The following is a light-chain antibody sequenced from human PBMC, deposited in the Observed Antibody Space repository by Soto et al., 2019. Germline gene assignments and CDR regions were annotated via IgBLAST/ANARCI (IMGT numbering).Light chain of an antibody. CDR1: QSVSSN. Sequence: EIVMTQSPATLSVSPGERATLSCRASQSVSSNLAWYHQKPGQAPRLLIYGASTRASGIPARFSGSGSGTEFTLTISSLXSEDFAVYYCQQYNNWPPLTFGGGTKVDIK. CDR3: QQYNNWPPLT. J-gene: IGKJ4*01. CDR2: GAS. V-gene: IGKV3D-15*01.